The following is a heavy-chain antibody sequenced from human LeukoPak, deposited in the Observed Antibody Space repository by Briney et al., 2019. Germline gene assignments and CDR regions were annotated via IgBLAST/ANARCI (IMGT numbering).Heavy chain of an antibody. CDR2: IYYSGST. CDR3: ARWIQLWLFYFDY. D-gene: IGHD5-18*01. V-gene: IGHV4-39*01. J-gene: IGHJ4*02. Sequence: PSETLSLTCTVSGGSISSSSYYWGWIRQPPGKGLEWIGSIYYSGSTYYNPSLKSRVTISVDTSKNQFSLKLSSVTAADTAVYYCARWIQLWLFYFDYWGQGTLVTASS. CDR1: GGSISSSSYY.